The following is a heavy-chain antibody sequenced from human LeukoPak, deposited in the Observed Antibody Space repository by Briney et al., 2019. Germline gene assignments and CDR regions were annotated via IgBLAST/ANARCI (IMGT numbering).Heavy chain of an antibody. D-gene: IGHD2-2*02. V-gene: IGHV3-23*01. J-gene: IGHJ5*02. Sequence: GRSLRLSCAASGFTFSVYAMSWVRQAPGKGLEWVSGISGTSSDTKSADFVRCRFTIYRDNSRNTLFLQLNSLTAEDTAVYYCAKEHDYTNAAPEWGFDAWGQGSLVIVSS. CDR3: AKEHDYTNAAPEWGFDA. CDR1: GFTFSVYA. CDR2: ISGTSSDT.